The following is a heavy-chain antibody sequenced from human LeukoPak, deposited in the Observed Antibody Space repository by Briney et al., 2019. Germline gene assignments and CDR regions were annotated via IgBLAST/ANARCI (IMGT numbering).Heavy chain of an antibody. J-gene: IGHJ4*02. CDR1: GGSTSDYY. CDR2: IYYRRTT. D-gene: IGHD1-1*01. CDR3: ARGPPRTGRERYFDY. Sequence: SETLSLTCTVSGGSTSDYYWYWIRQPPGKGLEWIGYIYYRRTTNYNPSLNSRVTISLDSSRNQFSLRLNSVTAADTAIYYCARGPPRTGRERYFDYWGQGTLVSVSS. V-gene: IGHV4-59*01.